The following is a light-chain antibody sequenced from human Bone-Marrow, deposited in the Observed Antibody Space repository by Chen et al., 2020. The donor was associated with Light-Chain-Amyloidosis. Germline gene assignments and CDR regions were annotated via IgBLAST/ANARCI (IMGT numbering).Light chain of an antibody. CDR2: DES. J-gene: IGLJ3*02. CDR3: QVWDRGSDRPV. Sequence: SYVLTQPSSVSVAPGQTATIACGGNNIGSTSVHWYQQTPGQAPLLVVYDESDRPSGIPERLSGSNSGNTATLTISRVEAGDEADYYCQVWDRGSDRPVFGGGTKLTVL. V-gene: IGLV3-21*02. CDR1: NIGSTS.